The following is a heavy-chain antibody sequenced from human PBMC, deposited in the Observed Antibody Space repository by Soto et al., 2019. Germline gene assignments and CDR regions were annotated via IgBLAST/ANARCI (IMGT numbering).Heavy chain of an antibody. CDR1: GFTFSHYT. J-gene: IGHJ4*02. Sequence: PGGSLRLSCVASGFTFSHYTLNWVRRAPGKGLEWVSTISDRPTGHTHYAESVRGRFTISRDDSRDTVFLQMDSLRAEDTAVYYCTTRMTAHFDYCCQGVMVTV. CDR3: TTRMTAHFDY. V-gene: IGHV3-23*01. D-gene: IGHD2-21*02. CDR2: ISDRPTGHT.